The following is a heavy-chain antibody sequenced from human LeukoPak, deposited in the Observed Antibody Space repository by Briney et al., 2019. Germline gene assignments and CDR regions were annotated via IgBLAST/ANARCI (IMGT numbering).Heavy chain of an antibody. Sequence: GGSLGLSCAASGFTFSSYEMNWVRQAPGKGLKWLSYISSSGSTIYYADSVKGRFTISRDNAKNSLYLQMNSLRAEDTAVYYCARVGRGYYGMDVWGQGTTVTVSS. CDR3: ARVGRGYYGMDV. V-gene: IGHV3-48*03. D-gene: IGHD3/OR15-3a*01. J-gene: IGHJ6*02. CDR1: GFTFSSYE. CDR2: ISSSGSTI.